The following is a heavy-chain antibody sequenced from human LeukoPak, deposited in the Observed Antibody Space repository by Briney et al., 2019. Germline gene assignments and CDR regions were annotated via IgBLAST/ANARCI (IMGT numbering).Heavy chain of an antibody. Sequence: PSETLSLTCTVSGGSISSGSYYWTWIRQPAGKGLEWIGRIYTSGSTNYNPSLKSRVTISVDTSKNHFSLRLSSVTAADTAVYYCARYSSNWGSLDYWGQGTVVTVSS. J-gene: IGHJ4*02. CDR3: ARYSSNWGSLDY. D-gene: IGHD6-13*01. CDR1: GGSISSGSYY. V-gene: IGHV4-61*02. CDR2: IYTSGST.